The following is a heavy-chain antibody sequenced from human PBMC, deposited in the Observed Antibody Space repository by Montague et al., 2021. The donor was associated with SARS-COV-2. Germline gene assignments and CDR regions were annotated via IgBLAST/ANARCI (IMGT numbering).Heavy chain of an antibody. J-gene: IGHJ3*02. CDR3: ASPTYYYDSSGSDAFDI. CDR2: IYYSGST. CDR1: GGSISSYY. D-gene: IGHD3-22*01. V-gene: IGHV4-59*05. Sequence: SETLSLTCTVSGGSISSYYWSWIRQPPGKGLEWIGSIYYSGSTCYNPSLKSRVTISVDTSKNQFSLKLSSVAAADTAVYYCASPTYYYDSSGSDAFDIWGQGTTVTVSS.